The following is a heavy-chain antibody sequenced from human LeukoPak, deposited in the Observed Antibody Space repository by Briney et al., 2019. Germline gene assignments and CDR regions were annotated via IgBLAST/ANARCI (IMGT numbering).Heavy chain of an antibody. CDR1: GFTFSSYA. D-gene: IGHD3-9*01. V-gene: IGHV3-23*01. Sequence: PGGSLRLSCAASGFTFSSYAMSWVRQAPGKGLEWVSAISGSGGSTYYADSVKGRFTISRDNYKNTLYLQMNSLRAEDTAVYYCAKSQGPLGLGITILLVDYWGQGTLVTVSS. J-gene: IGHJ4*02. CDR2: ISGSGGST. CDR3: AKSQGPLGLGITILLVDY.